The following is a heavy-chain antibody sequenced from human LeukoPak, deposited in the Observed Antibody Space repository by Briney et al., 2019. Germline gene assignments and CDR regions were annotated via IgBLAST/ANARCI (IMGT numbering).Heavy chain of an antibody. J-gene: IGHJ6*02. CDR2: IGTAGDT. V-gene: IGHV3-13*01. CDR3: ATGTGPPYYYYGMDV. D-gene: IGHD1-14*01. CDR1: GFTFSSYD. Sequence: GGSLRLSCAAPGFTFSSYDMHWVRQATGKGLEWVSAIGTAGDTYYPGSVKGRFTISRENAKNSLYLQMNSLRAGDTAVYYCATGTGPPYYYYGMDVWGQGTTVTVSS.